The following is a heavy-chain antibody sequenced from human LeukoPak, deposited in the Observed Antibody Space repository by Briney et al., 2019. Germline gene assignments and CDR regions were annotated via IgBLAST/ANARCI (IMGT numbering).Heavy chain of an antibody. Sequence: SETLSLTCTVSGGSISSSSYYWGWIRQPPGKGLEWIGSIYYSGSTYYNPSLKSRVTISVDTSKNQFSLKLSSVTAADTAVYNCASINKDIVVVPAALADYWGQGTLVTVSS. V-gene: IGHV4-39*01. CDR2: IYYSGST. CDR3: ASINKDIVVVPAALADY. D-gene: IGHD2-2*01. CDR1: GGSISSSSYY. J-gene: IGHJ4*02.